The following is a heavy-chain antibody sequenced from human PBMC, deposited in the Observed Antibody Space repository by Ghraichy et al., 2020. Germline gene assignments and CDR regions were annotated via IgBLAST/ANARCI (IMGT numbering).Heavy chain of an antibody. CDR1: GGSISSSSYY. Sequence: SETLSLTCTVSGGSISSSSYYWGWIRQPPGKGLEWIGSIYYSGSTYYNPSLKSRVTISVDTSKNQFSLKLSSVTAADTAVYYCARGNRYGTIFGVAIDYYYYYYMDVWGKGTTVTVSS. J-gene: IGHJ6*03. CDR2: IYYSGST. V-gene: IGHV4-39*01. CDR3: ARGNRYGTIFGVAIDYYYYYYMDV. D-gene: IGHD3-3*01.